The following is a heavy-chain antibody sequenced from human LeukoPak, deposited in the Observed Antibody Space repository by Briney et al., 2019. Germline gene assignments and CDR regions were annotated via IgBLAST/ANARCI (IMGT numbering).Heavy chain of an antibody. D-gene: IGHD6-6*01. V-gene: IGHV4-59*01. CDR3: ARGRIAARPYYYYYMDV. CDR1: GGSISSYY. J-gene: IGHJ6*03. CDR2: IYYSGST. Sequence: PSVTLSLTCTVSGGSISSYYWSWIRQPPGKGLEWIGYIYYSGSTNYNPSLKSRVTISVDTSKNQFSLKLSSVTAADTAVYYCARGRIAARPYYYYYMDVWGKGTTVTVSS.